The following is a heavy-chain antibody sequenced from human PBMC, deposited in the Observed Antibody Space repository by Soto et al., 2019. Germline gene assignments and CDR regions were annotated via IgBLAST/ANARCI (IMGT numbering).Heavy chain of an antibody. CDR1: GGSFSGYY. D-gene: IGHD5-12*01. J-gene: IGHJ2*01. CDR2: INHSGST. Sequence: QVQLQQWGAGLLKPSETLSLTCAVYGGSFSGYYWSWIRQPPGKGLEWIGEINHSGSTNYNPSLTRRVTIEVDTSTYEFSLKLTSVTAAHTAMYYCARVSGYDYQDYWYFALWGRGTLVTVS. V-gene: IGHV4-34*02. CDR3: ARVSGYDYQDYWYFAL.